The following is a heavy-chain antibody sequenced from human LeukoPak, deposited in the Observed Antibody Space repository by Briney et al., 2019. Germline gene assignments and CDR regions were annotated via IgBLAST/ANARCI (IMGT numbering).Heavy chain of an antibody. J-gene: IGHJ3*02. Sequence: ASVKVSCKASGYTFTSYGISWVRQAPGQGLEWMGWINAGNGNTKYSQKFQGRVTITRDTSASTAYMELSSLRSEDTAVYYCARDGSGSYGAFDIWGQGTMVTVSS. V-gene: IGHV1-3*01. CDR1: GYTFTSYG. CDR3: ARDGSGSYGAFDI. D-gene: IGHD1-26*01. CDR2: INAGNGNT.